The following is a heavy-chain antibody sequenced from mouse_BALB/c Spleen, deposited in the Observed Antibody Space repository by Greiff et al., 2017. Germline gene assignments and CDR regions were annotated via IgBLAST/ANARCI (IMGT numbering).Heavy chain of an antibody. D-gene: IGHD1-3*01. CDR1: GFTFSSYG. Sequence: EVKLVESGGGLVQPGGSLKLSCAASGFTFSSYGMSWVRQTPDKRLELVATINSNGGSTYYPDSVKGRFTISRDNAKNTLYLQMSSLKSEDTAMYYCARGGVGFAYWGQGTLVTVSA. CDR2: INSNGGST. CDR3: ARGGVGFAY. J-gene: IGHJ3*01. V-gene: IGHV5-6-3*01.